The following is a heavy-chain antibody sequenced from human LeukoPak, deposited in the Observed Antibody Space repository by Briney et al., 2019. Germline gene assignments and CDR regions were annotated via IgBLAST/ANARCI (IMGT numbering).Heavy chain of an antibody. CDR2: IYTSGST. CDR1: GGSFSGYY. D-gene: IGHD3-22*01. Sequence: SETLSLTCAVYGGSFSGYYWSWIRQPAGKGLEWIGRIYTSGSTNYNPSLKSRVTMSVDTSKNQFSLKLSSVPAADTAVYYCARGNYYDRGSFPYFDYWGQGTLVTVSS. V-gene: IGHV4-59*10. J-gene: IGHJ4*02. CDR3: ARGNYYDRGSFPYFDY.